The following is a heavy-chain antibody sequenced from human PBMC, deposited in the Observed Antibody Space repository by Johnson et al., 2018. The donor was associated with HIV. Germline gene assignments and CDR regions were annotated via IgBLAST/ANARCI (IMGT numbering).Heavy chain of an antibody. J-gene: IGHJ3*02. CDR1: GITVNTNY. CDR2: ISSSGSTI. D-gene: IGHD1-26*01. CDR3: AQENFEWELGAFDI. Sequence: QVQLVESGGGLVQSGESLRLSCAASGITVNTNYMSWVRRAPGKGLEWVSYISSSGSTIYYADSVKGRFTISRDNSKNTLYLQMNSLRAEDTAVYYCAQENFEWELGAFDIWGQGTMVTVSS. V-gene: IGHV3-11*01.